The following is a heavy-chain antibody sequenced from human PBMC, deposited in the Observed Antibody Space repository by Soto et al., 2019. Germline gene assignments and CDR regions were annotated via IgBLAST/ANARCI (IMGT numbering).Heavy chain of an antibody. CDR3: ARVYNSGLNWFDP. CDR2: IYYSGST. J-gene: IGHJ5*02. V-gene: IGHV4-59*01. CDR1: GGSISGYY. Sequence: PSETLSLTCTVSGGSISGYYWSWIRHPPGKGLEWIGNIYYSGSTNYNPSLKSRVTISVDTSKNQFSLKLSSVTAADTAVYYCARVYNSGLNWFDPWGQGTLGTVSS. D-gene: IGHD6-19*01.